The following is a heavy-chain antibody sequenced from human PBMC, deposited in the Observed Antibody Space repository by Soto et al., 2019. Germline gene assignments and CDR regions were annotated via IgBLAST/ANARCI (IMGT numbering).Heavy chain of an antibody. CDR3: GRVVEGATRHTDLDS. J-gene: IGHJ5*01. V-gene: IGHV4-39*01. CDR1: GVSIHNSHSF. CDR2: VYYSGGA. Sequence: SETLSLTCAVSGVSIHNSHSFWGWIRQPPGKGLEFIGTVYYSGGAHYNSSLKSRVTISVDTANNQVSLRMRSLTAADTAVYYCGRVVEGATRHTDLDSWGQGTLVTVSS. D-gene: IGHD2-21*01.